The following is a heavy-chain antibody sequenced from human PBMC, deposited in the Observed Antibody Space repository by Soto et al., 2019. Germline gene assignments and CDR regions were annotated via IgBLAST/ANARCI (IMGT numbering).Heavy chain of an antibody. CDR3: ARGSWRKVVITGNKFAP. CDR2: ISSSGNSI. V-gene: IGHV3-11*01. Sequence: GGSLRLSCAASGFSFNDYYMTWIRQAPGKGLEWISYISSSGNSIYYADSLRGRFTVSWDKAKNSLYLQMDSLRPEDTAVYYCARGSWRKVVITGNKFAPWGKVTLVT. J-gene: IGHJ5*02. CDR1: GFSFNDYY. D-gene: IGHD3-22*01.